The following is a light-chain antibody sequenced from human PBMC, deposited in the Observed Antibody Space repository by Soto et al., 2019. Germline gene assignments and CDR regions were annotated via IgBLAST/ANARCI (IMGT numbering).Light chain of an antibody. J-gene: IGKJ2*01. CDR2: AAS. V-gene: IGKV1-16*01. CDR3: QQYYAYPYT. CDR1: QDIKNY. Sequence: DIQMTQSPSSLSASVGDRVTITCRASQDIKNYLAWFQQKPGKAPKSLIYAASRLHSGVPSTFSGSGSGTDFTLTISSLQSEDFATYYCQQYYAYPYTFGQGTRLEIK.